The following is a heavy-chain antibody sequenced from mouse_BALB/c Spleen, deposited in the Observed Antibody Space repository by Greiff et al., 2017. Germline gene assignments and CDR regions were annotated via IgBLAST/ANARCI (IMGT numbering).Heavy chain of an antibody. CDR2: IWGDGST. J-gene: IGHJ3*01. V-gene: IGHV2-6-7*01. CDR3: ARDEGQLGLRRFAY. D-gene: IGHD3-1*01. Sequence: VHLVESGPGLVAPSQSLSITCTVSGFSLTGYGVNWVRQPPGKGLEWLGMIWGDGSTDYNSALKSRLSISKDNSKSQVFLKMNSLQTDDTARYYCARDEGQLGLRRFAYWGQGTLVTVSA. CDR1: GFSLTGYG.